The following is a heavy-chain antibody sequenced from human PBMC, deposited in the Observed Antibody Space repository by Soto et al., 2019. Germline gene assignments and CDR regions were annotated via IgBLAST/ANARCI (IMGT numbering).Heavy chain of an antibody. CDR2: IKSKTDGGTT. J-gene: IGHJ4*02. Sequence: GGSLRLSCAASGFTFSNAWMSWVRQAPGKGLEWVGRIKSKTDGGTTDYAAPVKGRFTISRDDSKNTLYLQMNSLKTEDTAVYYCTTSFRFLEWSSFDYWGQGTLVTVSS. V-gene: IGHV3-15*01. CDR1: GFTFSNAW. CDR3: TTSFRFLEWSSFDY. D-gene: IGHD3-3*01.